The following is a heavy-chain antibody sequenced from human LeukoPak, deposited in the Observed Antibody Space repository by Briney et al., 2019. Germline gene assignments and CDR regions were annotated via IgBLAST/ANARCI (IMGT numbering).Heavy chain of an antibody. Sequence: GGSPRLACAASGFTFSDYYMSWIRQAPGKGLEWVSYISSSGSTIYYADSVKGRFTISRDNANNSLYLQMNSLRVEDTAVYYCARAGNYYYMDVWGKGTTVTVSS. CDR2: ISSSGSTI. J-gene: IGHJ6*03. CDR3: ARAGNYYYMDV. CDR1: GFTFSDYY. V-gene: IGHV3-11*04.